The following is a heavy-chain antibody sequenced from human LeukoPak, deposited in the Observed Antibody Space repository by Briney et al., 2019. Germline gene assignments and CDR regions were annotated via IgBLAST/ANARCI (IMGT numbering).Heavy chain of an antibody. CDR2: IIPIFGTA. Sequence: ASVKVSCKASGGTFSSYAISWVRQAPGQGLEWMGGIIPIFGTANYAQKFQGRVTMTRDTSTSTVYVELSSLRSEDTAVYYCARSGDYYDTSGPFDYWGQGTLVTVSS. CDR1: GGTFSSYA. CDR3: ARSGDYYDTSGPFDY. V-gene: IGHV1-69*05. D-gene: IGHD3-22*01. J-gene: IGHJ4*02.